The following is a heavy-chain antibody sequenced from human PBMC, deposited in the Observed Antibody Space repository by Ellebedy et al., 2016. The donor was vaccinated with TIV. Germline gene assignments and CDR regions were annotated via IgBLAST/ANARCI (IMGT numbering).Heavy chain of an antibody. Sequence: PGGSLRFSCAASGFSFSDYYFNWVRQAPGKGLEWIACISSRGDTVYHADSLQGRFIISRDNAKNTVSLHMNSLRVDDTAVYYCVREDSEAALHVWGQGTKVNVSS. D-gene: IGHD3/OR15-3a*01. J-gene: IGHJ3*01. CDR2: ISSRGDTV. CDR1: GFSFSDYY. CDR3: VREDSEAALHV. V-gene: IGHV3-11*01.